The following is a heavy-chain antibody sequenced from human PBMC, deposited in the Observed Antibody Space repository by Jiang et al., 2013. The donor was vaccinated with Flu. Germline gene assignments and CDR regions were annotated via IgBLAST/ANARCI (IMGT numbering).Heavy chain of an antibody. J-gene: IGHJ4*02. CDR1: FSLSTSGMC. D-gene: IGHD3-22*01. V-gene: IGHV2-70*01. CDR2: IDWDDDK. Sequence: FSLSTSGMCVSWIRQPPGKALEWLALIDWDDDKYYSTSLKTRLTISKDTSKNQVVLTMTNMDPVDTATYYCARSYDSSGYYYFDYWGQGTLVTVSS. CDR3: ARSYDSSGYYYFDY.